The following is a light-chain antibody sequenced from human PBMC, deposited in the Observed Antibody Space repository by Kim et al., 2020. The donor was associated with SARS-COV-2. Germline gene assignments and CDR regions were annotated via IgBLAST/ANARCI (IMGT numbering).Light chain of an antibody. CDR1: SGSIASNY. Sequence: KTVTISGTRSSGSIASNYVQWYQQRPGSAPTTVIYEANQRPSGVPDRFSGSIDSSSNSASLTISGLKTEDEADYYCQSYDSSNWVFGGGTQLTVL. J-gene: IGLJ3*02. CDR2: EAN. CDR3: QSYDSSNWV. V-gene: IGLV6-57*03.